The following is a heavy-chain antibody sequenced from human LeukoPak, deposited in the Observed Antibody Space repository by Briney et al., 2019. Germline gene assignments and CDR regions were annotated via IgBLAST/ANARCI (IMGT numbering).Heavy chain of an antibody. V-gene: IGHV4-59*08. CDR1: GGSISSYY. J-gene: IGHJ5*02. Sequence: SETLSLTCTVSGGSISSYYWSWIRQPAGKGLEWIGYIYYSGITNYNPSLKSRVTISVDTSKNQFSLKLSSVTAADTAVYYCARLISDGSGPENWFDPWGQGTLVTVSS. D-gene: IGHD3-10*01. CDR2: IYYSGIT. CDR3: ARLISDGSGPENWFDP.